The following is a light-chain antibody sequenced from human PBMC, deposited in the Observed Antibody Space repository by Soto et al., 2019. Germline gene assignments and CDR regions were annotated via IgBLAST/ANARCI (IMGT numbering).Light chain of an antibody. CDR2: EVS. CDR1: SSDVGSYNY. Sequence: QSVLTQPASVSGSPGQSITISCTGTSSDVGSYNYVSWYQQNPGKAPRLMIYEVSNRPSGVSNRFSGSKPGNTASLTISGLQAADEADYYCSSYTTSSTLVFGAGTK. CDR3: SSYTTSSTLV. J-gene: IGLJ3*02. V-gene: IGLV2-14*01.